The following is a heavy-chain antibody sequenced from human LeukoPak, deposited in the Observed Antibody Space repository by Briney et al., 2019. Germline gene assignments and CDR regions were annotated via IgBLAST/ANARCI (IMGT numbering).Heavy chain of an antibody. V-gene: IGHV3-7*01. J-gene: IGHJ4*02. CDR1: GFTFRSYY. Sequence: PGGSLRLSCAASGFTFRSYYMSWVRQAPGKGLEGVANIDQDGSEKYYVDSVKGRFTISRDNAKNSLYLQMNSLRAEDTAVYYCARVMESYCGGDCYPRQGAYFDYWGQGTLVTVSS. CDR2: IDQDGSEK. D-gene: IGHD2-21*02. CDR3: ARVMESYCGGDCYPRQGAYFDY.